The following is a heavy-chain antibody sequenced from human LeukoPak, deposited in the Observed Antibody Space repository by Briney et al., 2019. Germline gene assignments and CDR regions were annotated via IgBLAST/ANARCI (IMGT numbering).Heavy chain of an antibody. J-gene: IGHJ4*02. CDR3: AHHLEWFNLDY. CDR1: GFTFSSYA. CDR2: ISCCGGST. D-gene: IGHD3-3*01. V-gene: IGHV3-23*01. Sequence: PGGSLRLSCAASGFTFSSYAMSWVRQAPAKGLEWVSAISCCGGSTYYADSVKGRFTISRDNSKNTLYLQMNSLRAEDTAVYYCAHHLEWFNLDYWGQGTLVTVSS.